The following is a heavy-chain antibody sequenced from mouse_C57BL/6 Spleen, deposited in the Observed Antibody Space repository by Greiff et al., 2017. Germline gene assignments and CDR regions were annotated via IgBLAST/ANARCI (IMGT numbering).Heavy chain of an antibody. J-gene: IGHJ3*01. CDR3: AREGSGNAFAY. D-gene: IGHD3-2*02. CDR2: INYDGSST. V-gene: IGHV5-16*01. Sequence: EVQLVESEGGLVQPGSSMKLSCTASGFTFSDYYMAWVRQVPEKGLEWVANINYDGSSTYYLDSLKSRFIISRDNAKNILYLQMSSLKSEDTATYYCAREGSGNAFAYWGQGTLVTVSA. CDR1: GFTFSDYY.